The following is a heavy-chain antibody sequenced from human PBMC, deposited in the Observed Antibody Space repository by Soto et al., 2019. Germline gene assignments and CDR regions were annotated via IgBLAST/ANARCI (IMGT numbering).Heavy chain of an antibody. CDR2: ISGSGGST. Sequence: EVQLLESGGGLVQPGGSLRLSCAASGFTFSSYAMNWVRQGPGKGLEWVSVISGSGGSTYNADSVKGRFTISRDNSKNRLYLQMNSLRAEDTAVYYCASRSSGWYFDYWGQGTLVTVSS. D-gene: IGHD6-19*01. CDR3: ASRSSGWYFDY. J-gene: IGHJ4*02. V-gene: IGHV3-23*01. CDR1: GFTFSSYA.